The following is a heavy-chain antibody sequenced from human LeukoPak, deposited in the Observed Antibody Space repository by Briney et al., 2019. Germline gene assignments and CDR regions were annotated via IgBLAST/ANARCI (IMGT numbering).Heavy chain of an antibody. D-gene: IGHD3-16*01. CDR3: AKIPQVATYTVPNFDF. Sequence: SGGSLRLSCEASGFTFTTYSMTWVRQAPGKGPEWVSIISSGSSAIFSADALKGRFTISRDDAKNLLYLDMNSLRAEDTAVYYCAKIPQVATYTVPNFDFWGQGTLVTVSS. J-gene: IGHJ4*02. V-gene: IGHV3-21*01. CDR2: ISSGSSAI. CDR1: GFTFTTYS.